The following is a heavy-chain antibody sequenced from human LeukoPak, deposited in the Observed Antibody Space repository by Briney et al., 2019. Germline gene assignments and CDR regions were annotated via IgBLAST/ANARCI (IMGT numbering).Heavy chain of an antibody. J-gene: IGHJ6*03. CDR3: ARAREPYYYYMDV. CDR2: MNPNSGNT. V-gene: IGHV1-8*03. D-gene: IGHD1-14*01. CDR1: GYTFTSNG. Sequence: ASVKVSCKASGYTFTSNGISWVRQATGQGLEWMGWMNPNSGNTGYAQKFQGRVTITRNTSISTAYMELSSLRSEDTAVYYCARAREPYYYYMDVWGKGTTVTVSS.